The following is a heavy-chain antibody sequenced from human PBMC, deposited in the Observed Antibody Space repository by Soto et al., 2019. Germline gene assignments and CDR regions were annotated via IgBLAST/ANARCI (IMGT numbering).Heavy chain of an antibody. J-gene: IGHJ6*02. CDR3: ARDLNDYYGSGYSDYYYYGMDV. V-gene: IGHV1-2*04. CDR1: GYTFTGYY. CDR2: INPNSGGT. Sequence: ASVKVSCKASGYTFTGYYMQWVRQAPGQGLEWMGWINPNSGGTNYAQKFQGWVTMTRDTSISTAYMELSRLRSDDTAVYYCARDLNDYYGSGYSDYYYYGMDVWGQGTTVTVYS. D-gene: IGHD3-10*01.